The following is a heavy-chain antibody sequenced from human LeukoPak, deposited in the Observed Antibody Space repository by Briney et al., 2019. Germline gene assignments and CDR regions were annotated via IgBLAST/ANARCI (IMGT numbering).Heavy chain of an antibody. CDR3: AKVEQWPNWLGP. J-gene: IGHJ5*02. D-gene: IGHD6-19*01. V-gene: IGHV3-23*01. CDR2: ISGSGGST. CDR1: GFTLSNYA. Sequence: PGGSLRLSCAASGFTLSNYAMRWVRQAPGKGLEWVSGISGSGGSTYYADSVKGRFTISRDNSKNTLYLQMNSLRAGDTAVYYCAKVEQWPNWLGPWGQGTLVTVSS.